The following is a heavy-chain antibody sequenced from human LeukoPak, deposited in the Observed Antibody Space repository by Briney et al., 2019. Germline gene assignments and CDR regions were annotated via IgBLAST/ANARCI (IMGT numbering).Heavy chain of an antibody. CDR3: ARVEGGFGELSSFDY. Sequence: ASVKVSCKASGYTFTDYYMHWVRQAPGQGLEWMGWSNPNSGGTQYAQKFQGRVTMTRDTSITTAYMELSSLTFDDTAVYYCARVEGGFGELSSFDYWGQGTLVTVSS. V-gene: IGHV1-2*02. CDR2: SNPNSGGT. D-gene: IGHD3-10*01. J-gene: IGHJ4*02. CDR1: GYTFTDYY.